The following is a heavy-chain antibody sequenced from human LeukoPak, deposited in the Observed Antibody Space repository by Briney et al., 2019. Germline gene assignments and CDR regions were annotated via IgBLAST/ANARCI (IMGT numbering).Heavy chain of an antibody. CDR2: ISSSSSYI. Sequence: GGSLRVSCAASGFTFSSYSMNWVRQAPGKGLEWVSSISSSSSYIYYADSVKGRFTISRDNAKNSLYLQMNSLRAEDTAVYYCARDRSAGANFQHWGQGTLVTVSS. CDR1: GFTFSSYS. J-gene: IGHJ1*01. CDR3: ARDRSAGANFQH. V-gene: IGHV3-21*01. D-gene: IGHD1-26*01.